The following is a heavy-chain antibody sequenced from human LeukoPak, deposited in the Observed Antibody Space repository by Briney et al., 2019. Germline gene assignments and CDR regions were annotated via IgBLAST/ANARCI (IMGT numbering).Heavy chain of an antibody. V-gene: IGHV3-20*04. J-gene: IGHJ4*02. CDR2: INWNGGST. CDR3: ARFPITMVRGEYYFDY. D-gene: IGHD3-10*01. Sequence: GGSLRLSCAASGFTFDDYGMGWVRQAPGKGLEWVSGINWNGGSTGYADSVKGRFTISRDNAKNSLYLQMNSLRAEDTALYYCARFPITMVRGEYYFDYWGQGTLVTVSS. CDR1: GFTFDDYG.